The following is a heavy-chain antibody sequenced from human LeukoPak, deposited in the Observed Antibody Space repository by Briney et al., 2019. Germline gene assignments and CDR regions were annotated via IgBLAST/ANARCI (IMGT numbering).Heavy chain of an antibody. J-gene: IGHJ4*02. CDR3: ATVAPEDYYFDY. V-gene: IGHV1-18*01. Sequence: GASVNVSCKASGYTFTSYGISWVRQAPGQGLEWMGWISAYNGNTNYAQKFQGRVTMTRDTSTSTVYMELSSLRSEDTAVYYCATVAPEDYYFDYWGQGTLVTVSS. D-gene: IGHD3/OR15-3a*01. CDR1: GYTFTSYG. CDR2: ISAYNGNT.